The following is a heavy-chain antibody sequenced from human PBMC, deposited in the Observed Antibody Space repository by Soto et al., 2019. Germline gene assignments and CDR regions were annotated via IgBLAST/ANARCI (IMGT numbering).Heavy chain of an antibody. D-gene: IGHD2-15*01. J-gene: IGHJ5*02. CDR1: GFTFSSYS. CDR2: TYSGGTT. CDR3: ARDGGYCSGGSCYSGVPWFDP. Sequence: PGGSLRLSCAASGFTFSSYSMNWVRQAPGKGLEWVSVTYSGGTTYHADSVKGRFTISRDNSKNTLYLQMTSLRADDTAVYYCARDGGYCSGGSCYSGVPWFDPWGQGTLVTVSS. V-gene: IGHV3-66*01.